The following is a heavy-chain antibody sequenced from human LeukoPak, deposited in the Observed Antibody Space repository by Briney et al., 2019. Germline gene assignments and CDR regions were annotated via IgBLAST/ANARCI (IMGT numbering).Heavy chain of an antibody. CDR3: ARDVGYCSSTSCPFAEYFQH. D-gene: IGHD2-2*01. Sequence: GGSLRLSCAASGFTFSSYWMTWVRQAPGKGLEWVANIKQDGSEKYYVDSVKGRFTISRDNAKNSLYLQMNSLRAEDTAVYYCARDVGYCSSTSCPFAEYFQHWGQGTLVTVSS. CDR2: IKQDGSEK. V-gene: IGHV3-7*01. CDR1: GFTFSSYW. J-gene: IGHJ1*01.